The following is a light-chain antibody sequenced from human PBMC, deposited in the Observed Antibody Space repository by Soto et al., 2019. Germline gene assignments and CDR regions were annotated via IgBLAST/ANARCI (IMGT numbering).Light chain of an antibody. CDR1: NSNIGRNT. J-gene: IGLJ1*01. Sequence: QAVVTQPPSASGTPGQRVTISCSGSNSNIGRNTVNWYQQLPGTAPKLLIYYDNLRPSGVPDRISGSKSGTSASLAISGLQSDDEADYYCAAWDDSLNGRVFGTGTKLTVL. CDR3: AAWDDSLNGRV. CDR2: YDN. V-gene: IGLV1-44*01.